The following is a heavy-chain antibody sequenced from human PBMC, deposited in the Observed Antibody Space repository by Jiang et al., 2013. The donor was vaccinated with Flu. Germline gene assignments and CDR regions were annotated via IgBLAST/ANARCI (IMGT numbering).Heavy chain of an antibody. V-gene: IGHV4-59*12. CDR2: IYSSGST. CDR3: ARLLSNTVVTQPYYFDY. D-gene: IGHD2-21*02. J-gene: IGHJ4*02. Sequence: GSGLVKPSETLSLTCTVSGGSISNYNWNWIRQSPGKGLEWIGYIYSSGSTYYNPSLMSRVTISLDTSKNQFSLKLTSVTAADAAVYYCARLLSNTVVTQPYYFDYWGQGTLVTVSS. CDR1: GGSISNYN.